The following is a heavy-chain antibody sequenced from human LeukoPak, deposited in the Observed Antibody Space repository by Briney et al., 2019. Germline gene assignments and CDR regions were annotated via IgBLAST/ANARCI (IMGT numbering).Heavy chain of an antibody. D-gene: IGHD3-3*01. CDR2: ISAYNGNT. CDR1: GYTFTSYG. Sequence: ASVKVSCKASGYTFTSYGISWVRQAPGQGLEWMGWISAYNGNTNYAQKLQGRVTMTTDTSTSTAYMELRSLRSDDTAVYYCARGQEVNYDFWSGYSYYYGMDVWGQGTTVTVSS. CDR3: ARGQEVNYDFWSGYSYYYGMDV. J-gene: IGHJ6*02. V-gene: IGHV1-18*01.